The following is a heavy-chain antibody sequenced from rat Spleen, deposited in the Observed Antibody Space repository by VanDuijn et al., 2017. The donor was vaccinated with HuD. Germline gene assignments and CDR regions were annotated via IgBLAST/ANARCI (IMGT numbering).Heavy chain of an antibody. J-gene: IGHJ2*01. V-gene: IGHV5S23*01. D-gene: IGHD1-12*03. CDR2: ISTGGGNT. Sequence: EVQLVESGGGLVQPGRSLKLSCAASGFTLSDHYMAWGRQAPTKGLEWVASISTGGGNTYYRDSVKGRFTISRDNAKSTLYLQMDSLRSEDTATYYCARDYDGYYPNWGQGVMVTVSS. CDR1: GFTLSDHY. CDR3: ARDYDGYYPN.